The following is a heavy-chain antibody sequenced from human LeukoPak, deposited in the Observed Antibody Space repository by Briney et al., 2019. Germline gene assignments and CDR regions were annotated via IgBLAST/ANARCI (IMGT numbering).Heavy chain of an antibody. D-gene: IGHD1-26*01. V-gene: IGHV3-11*01. Sequence: GGSLRLPCAASGFTFSDYYMSWIRQAPGRGLEWVSYISSSGSTIYYADSVKGRFTISRDNAKNSLYLQMNSLRAEDTAVYYCARGRWELPLDYWGQGTLVTVSS. CDR2: ISSSGSTI. J-gene: IGHJ4*02. CDR1: GFTFSDYY. CDR3: ARGRWELPLDY.